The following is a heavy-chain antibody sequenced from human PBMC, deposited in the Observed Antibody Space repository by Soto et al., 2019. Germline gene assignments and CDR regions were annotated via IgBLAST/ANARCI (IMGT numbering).Heavy chain of an antibody. CDR2: INPNSGGT. D-gene: IGHD2-21*02. J-gene: IGHJ3*02. CDR1: GYTFTGYY. V-gene: IGHV1-2*04. Sequence: ASVKVSCKASGYTFTGYYIHWVRQAPGQGLEWMGWINPNSGGTNYAQKFQGWVTMTRDASISTAYMELSRLRSDDTAVYYCASGMEVTGDAFDIWGQGTMVTVSS. CDR3: ASGMEVTGDAFDI.